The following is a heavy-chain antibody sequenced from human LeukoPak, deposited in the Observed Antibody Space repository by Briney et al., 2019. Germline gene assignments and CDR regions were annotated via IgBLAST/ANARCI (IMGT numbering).Heavy chain of an antibody. D-gene: IGHD6-13*01. V-gene: IGHV3-23*01. CDR1: GLTFSIYA. CDR3: AKDDKRIAAAGTHFDY. Sequence: PGGSLRLSCAASGLTFSIYAMSWVRQAPGKGLEWVSAISGSGGSTLYADSVKGRFTISRDNSKNTMFLHMNTLRAEDTAVYYCAKDDKRIAAAGTHFDYWGQGTLVTVSS. J-gene: IGHJ4*02. CDR2: ISGSGGST.